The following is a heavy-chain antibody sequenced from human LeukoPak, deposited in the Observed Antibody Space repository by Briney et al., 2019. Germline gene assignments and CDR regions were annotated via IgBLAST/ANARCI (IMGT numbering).Heavy chain of an antibody. Sequence: GGSLRLSCAASGFTFSSYGMSWVRQAPGKGLEWVSAISGSGGSTYYADSVKGRFTISRDNSKNTLYLQMNSLRAEDTAVYYCAKDPIYSSSWYIWGQGTLVTVSS. CDR3: AKDPIYSSSWYI. J-gene: IGHJ4*02. CDR1: GFTFSSYG. V-gene: IGHV3-23*01. D-gene: IGHD6-13*01. CDR2: ISGSGGST.